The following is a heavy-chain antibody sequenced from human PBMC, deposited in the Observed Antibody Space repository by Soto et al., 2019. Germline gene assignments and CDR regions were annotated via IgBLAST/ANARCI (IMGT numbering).Heavy chain of an antibody. V-gene: IGHV3-33*01. D-gene: IGHD3-16*01. CDR1: GFTFNSYA. CDR3: AGGGGHNCGEGYFQD. Sequence: QVQLVESGGGVVQPGRSLRLSCAASGFTFNSYAMHWVRQAPGKGLEWVAIIWYDGNNKYYADSVKGRFTISRDNSKKTLELKMNSLRAEDTAVYYCAGGGGHNCGEGYFQDWGQGTLVTVSS. J-gene: IGHJ1*01. CDR2: IWYDGNNK.